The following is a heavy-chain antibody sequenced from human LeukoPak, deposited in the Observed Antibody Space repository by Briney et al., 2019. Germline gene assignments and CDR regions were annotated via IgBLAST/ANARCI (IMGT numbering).Heavy chain of an antibody. J-gene: IGHJ5*02. CDR2: IYSGGST. CDR3: AKDGLDSSGYYNWFDP. Sequence: GGSLRLSCAASGFTVSSNYMSWVRQAPGKGLEWVSVIYSGGSTYYADSVKGRFTISRDNSKNTLYLQMNSLRAEDTAVYYCAKDGLDSSGYYNWFDPWGQGTLVTVSS. CDR1: GFTVSSNY. D-gene: IGHD3-22*01. V-gene: IGHV3-53*05.